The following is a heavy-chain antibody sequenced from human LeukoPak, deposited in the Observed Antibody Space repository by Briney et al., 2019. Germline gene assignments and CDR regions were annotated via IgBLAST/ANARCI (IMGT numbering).Heavy chain of an antibody. CDR3: ARQREYCSGVSCYSDVFDI. J-gene: IGHJ3*02. CDR2: IYYSGST. CDR1: GGSISNYY. V-gene: IGHV4-59*08. Sequence: SETLSLTCTVSGGSISNYYWSWIRQPPGKGLECIGYIYYSGSTNYNPSLKSRVTISVDTSKNRFSLRLSSVTAADTAVYYCARQREYCSGVSCYSDVFDIWGQGTMVTVSS. D-gene: IGHD2-15*01.